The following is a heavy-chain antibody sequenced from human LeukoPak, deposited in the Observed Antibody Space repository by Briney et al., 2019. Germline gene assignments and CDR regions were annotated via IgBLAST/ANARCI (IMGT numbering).Heavy chain of an antibody. CDR2: IYHGGST. CDR3: ARADYGAFDI. D-gene: IGHD4-17*01. CDR1: GCSISSGGYC. Sequence: SETLCLTCAVSGCSISSGGYCWGCIRQPPGKGREWIGYIYHGGSTYYNPSLKRRATSSVNRTKNQFSLKLSFVTAEDTAAYYCARADYGAFDIWGQKTMVPVSS. J-gene: IGHJ3*02. V-gene: IGHV4-30-2*01.